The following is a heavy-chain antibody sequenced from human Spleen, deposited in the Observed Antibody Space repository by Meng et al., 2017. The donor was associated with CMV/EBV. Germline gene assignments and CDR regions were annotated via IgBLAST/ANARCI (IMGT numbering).Heavy chain of an antibody. J-gene: IGHJ3*02. D-gene: IGHD1-26*01. CDR3: ARLRGPTPSGNAFDI. V-gene: IGHV3-21*04. CDR1: GFTFSSYS. CDR2: ISSSSRYK. Sequence: GESLKISCVASGFTFSSYSMNWVRQAPGKGLEGVSSISSSSRYKHYADSVKGRFTISRDNAKNSLYLQMNRLRAEDTALYYCARLRGPTPSGNAFDIWGQGTMVTVSS.